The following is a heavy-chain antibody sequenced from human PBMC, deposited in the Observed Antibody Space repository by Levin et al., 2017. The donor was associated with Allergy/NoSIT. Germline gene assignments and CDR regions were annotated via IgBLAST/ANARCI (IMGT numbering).Heavy chain of an antibody. CDR1: GGSISSSSYY. CDR2: IYYSGST. Sequence: SETLSLTCTVSGGSISSSSYYWGWIRQPPGKGLEWIGSIYYSGSTYYNPSLKSRVTISVDTSKNQFSLKLSSVTAADTAVYYCATPVGLRHEDAFDIWGQGTMVTVSS. CDR3: ATPVGLRHEDAFDI. V-gene: IGHV4-39*01. J-gene: IGHJ3*02. D-gene: IGHD5-12*01.